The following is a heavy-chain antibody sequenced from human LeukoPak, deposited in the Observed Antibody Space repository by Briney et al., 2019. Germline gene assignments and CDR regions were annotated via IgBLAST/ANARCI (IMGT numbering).Heavy chain of an antibody. V-gene: IGHV3-30*03. J-gene: IGHJ4*02. D-gene: IGHD7-27*01. CDR1: GFTFSSYG. CDR2: ISYDGSNK. CDR3: ARESLTGSLGG. Sequence: GGSLRLSCAASGFTFSSYGMHWVRQAPGKGLEWVTVISYDGSNKYYADSVKGRFTISRDDSKNTLYLQMNSLRSEDTAVYYCARESLTGSLGGWGQGTLVTVSS.